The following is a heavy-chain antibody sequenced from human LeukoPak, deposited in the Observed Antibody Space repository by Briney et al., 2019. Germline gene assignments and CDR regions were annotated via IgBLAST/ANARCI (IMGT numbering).Heavy chain of an antibody. V-gene: IGHV3-30*02. D-gene: IGHD3-3*01. CDR2: IRYDGSNK. CDR1: GFTFSSYG. CDR3: AKTLRFLEWLLDYYYYMDV. J-gene: IGHJ6*03. Sequence: GGSLRPSCAASGFTFSSYGMHWVRQAPGKGLEWVAFIRYDGSNKYYADSVKGRFTISRDNSKNTLYLQMNSLRAEDTAVYYCAKTLRFLEWLLDYYYYMDVWGKGTTVTVSS.